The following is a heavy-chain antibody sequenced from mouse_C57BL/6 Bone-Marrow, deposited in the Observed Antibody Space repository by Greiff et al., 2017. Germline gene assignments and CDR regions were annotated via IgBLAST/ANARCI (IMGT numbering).Heavy chain of an antibody. Sequence: VQLQQSGAELVRPGASVKLSCTASGFNIKDDYMHWVKLRPEQGLEWIGWIDPENGDTEYASKFQGKATITADTSSNTAYLQLSSLTSEDTAVYYCTSWFLYYAMDYWGQGTSVTVSS. CDR1: GFNIKDDY. CDR3: TSWFLYYAMDY. V-gene: IGHV14-4*01. CDR2: IDPENGDT. D-gene: IGHD2-2*01. J-gene: IGHJ4*01.